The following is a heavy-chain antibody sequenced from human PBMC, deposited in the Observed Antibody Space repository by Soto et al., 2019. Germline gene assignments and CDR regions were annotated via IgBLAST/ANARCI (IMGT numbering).Heavy chain of an antibody. D-gene: IGHD5-12*01. CDR3: ATGGDRRGYDWRVLDY. CDR2: IYPGDSDT. CDR1: GYSFTTHC. J-gene: IGHJ4*02. V-gene: IGHV5-51*01. Sequence: GESLKISCTGSGYSFTTHCIGWVRQMPGKGLEWMGVIYPGDSDTKYSPSFQGQVTISADKSINTAYLQWNTLKASDTAMYYCATGGDRRGYDWRVLDYWGQGTLVTVSS.